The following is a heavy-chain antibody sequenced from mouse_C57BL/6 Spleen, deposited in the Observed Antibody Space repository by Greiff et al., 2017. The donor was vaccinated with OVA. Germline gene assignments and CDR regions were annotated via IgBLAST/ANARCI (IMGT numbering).Heavy chain of an antibody. CDR3: ARGGGGGDFDY. CDR1: GFTFSSYA. V-gene: IGHV5-4*01. J-gene: IGHJ2*01. Sequence: EVQLVESGGGLVKPGGSLKLSCAASGFTFSSYAMSWVRQTPEKRLEWVATISDGGSYTYYPDNVKGRFTISRDNAKNNLYLQMSHLKSEDTAMYYWARGGGGGDFDYWGQGTTLTVSS. CDR2: ISDGGSYT. D-gene: IGHD1-1*02.